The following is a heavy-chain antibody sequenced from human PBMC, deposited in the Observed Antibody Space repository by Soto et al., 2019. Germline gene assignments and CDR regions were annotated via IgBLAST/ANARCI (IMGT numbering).Heavy chain of an antibody. CDR1: GSSFTSYW. Sequence: PGESLKISCKGSGSSFTSYWISWVRQMPGKGLEWMGRIDPSDSYTNYSPSFQGHVTISADKSISTAYLQWSSLKASDTAMYYCARHDSFGVLIKTWGQGTLVTVSS. D-gene: IGHD3-3*01. CDR2: IDPSDSYT. V-gene: IGHV5-10-1*01. J-gene: IGHJ5*02. CDR3: ARHDSFGVLIKT.